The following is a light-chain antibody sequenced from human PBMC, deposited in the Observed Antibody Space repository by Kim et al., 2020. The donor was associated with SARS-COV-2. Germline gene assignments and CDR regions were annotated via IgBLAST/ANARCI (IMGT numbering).Light chain of an antibody. CDR2: DAS. Sequence: DIQMTQSPSSLSASVGDRVTITCQASQDINNYLNWYQQKPGKAPKLLIYDASNLETGVPLRFSRSGSGTDFTFTISSLQPEDIATYYCQQYDNLPFTFGPGTKVDIK. J-gene: IGKJ3*01. V-gene: IGKV1-33*01. CDR1: QDINNY. CDR3: QQYDNLPFT.